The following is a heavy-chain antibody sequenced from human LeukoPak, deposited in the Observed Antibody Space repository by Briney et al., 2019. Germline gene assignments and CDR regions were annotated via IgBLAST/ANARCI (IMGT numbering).Heavy chain of an antibody. J-gene: IGHJ4*02. D-gene: IGHD3-3*01. CDR2: IYYSGST. V-gene: IGHV4-30-4*01. Sequence: SETLSLTCTVSGGSISSGDYYWSWIRQPPGKGLEWIGYIYYSGSTYYNPSLKSRVTISVATSKNQFSLKLSSVTAADTAVYYCASIRFLEWLTPYSFDYWGQGTLVTASS. CDR1: GGSISSGDYY. CDR3: ASIRFLEWLTPYSFDY.